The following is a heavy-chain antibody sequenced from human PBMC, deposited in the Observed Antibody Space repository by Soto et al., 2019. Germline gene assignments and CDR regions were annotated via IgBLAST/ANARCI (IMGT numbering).Heavy chain of an antibody. J-gene: IGHJ1*01. Sequence: TLSLTCAVSSGSISSGGYSWSWIRQPPGKGLEWIGYIYHSGSTYYNPSLKSRVTISVDRSKNQFSLKLSSVTAADTAVYYCARDAPYSGSFLQHWGKGTLVTV. CDR1: SGSISSGGYS. CDR3: ARDAPYSGSFLQH. CDR2: IYHSGST. D-gene: IGHD1-26*01. V-gene: IGHV4-30-2*01.